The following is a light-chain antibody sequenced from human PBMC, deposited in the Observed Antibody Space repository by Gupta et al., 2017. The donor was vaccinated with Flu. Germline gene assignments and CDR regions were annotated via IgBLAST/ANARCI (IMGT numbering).Light chain of an antibody. CDR3: SSCTSSSTYV. J-gene: IGLJ1*01. Sequence: QSALTQPPSVSGSPGQSVTISCPGTSSDVGTYNRVSWYQQPPGTAPKLMIYEVSNRPSGVPDRFSGSKSGNTASLTISGLQGEDEADYYCSSCTSSSTYVFGTGTKVTVL. CDR2: EVS. V-gene: IGLV2-18*02. CDR1: SSDVGTYNR.